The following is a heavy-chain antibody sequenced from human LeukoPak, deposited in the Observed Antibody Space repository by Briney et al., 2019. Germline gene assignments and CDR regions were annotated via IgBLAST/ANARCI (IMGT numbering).Heavy chain of an antibody. Sequence: GGSLRLSCAASGFTFSSYAMSWVRQAPGKGLEWVSAISGSGGSTYYADSVKGRSTISRDNSKNTLYLQMNSLRAEDTAVYYCAKTLRDGYYYFDYWGQGTLVTVSS. J-gene: IGHJ4*02. CDR1: GFTFSSYA. V-gene: IGHV3-23*01. CDR2: ISGSGGST. D-gene: IGHD5-24*01. CDR3: AKTLRDGYYYFDY.